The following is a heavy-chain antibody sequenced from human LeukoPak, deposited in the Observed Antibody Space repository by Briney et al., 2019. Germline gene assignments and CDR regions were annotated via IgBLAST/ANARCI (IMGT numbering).Heavy chain of an antibody. Sequence: NPSETLSLTCTVSGGSISSCYWSWIRQPPGKGLEWIGYIYYSGSTNYNPSLKSRVTISVDTSKNQFSLKLSSVTAADTAVYYCARAGPLRLGELSLSGFDYWGQGTLVTVSS. CDR2: IYYSGST. V-gene: IGHV4-59*01. CDR3: ARAGPLRLGELSLSGFDY. J-gene: IGHJ4*02. CDR1: GGSISSCY. D-gene: IGHD3-16*02.